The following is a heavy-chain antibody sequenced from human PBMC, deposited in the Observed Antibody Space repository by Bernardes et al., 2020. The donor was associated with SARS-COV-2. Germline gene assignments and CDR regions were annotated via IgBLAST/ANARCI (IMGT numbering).Heavy chain of an antibody. D-gene: IGHD6-19*01. V-gene: IGHV5-51*01. CDR2: IYPGDSDT. J-gene: IGHJ4*02. CDR1: GYSFTSYW. Sequence: GESLKISCKGSGYSFTSYWIGWVRQMPGKGLEWMGIIYPGDSDTRYSPSFQGQVTISADKSISTAYLQWSSLKASDTAMYYCARRSFKYSSGWYRGGEIDYWGQGTLVTVSS. CDR3: ARRSFKYSSGWYRGGEIDY.